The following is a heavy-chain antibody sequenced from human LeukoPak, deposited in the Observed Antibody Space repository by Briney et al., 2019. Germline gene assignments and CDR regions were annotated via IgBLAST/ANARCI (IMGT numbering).Heavy chain of an antibody. V-gene: IGHV1-46*01. D-gene: IGHD2-15*01. Sequence: ASVKVSCKASGYTFTSHSLHWVRQAPGQGHEWMGVISPGDGRITYSQKFQGGVTLTSDPSTSTVFMDLRGLRSEDTAVFYCARQQEVTADSFYYAMDVWGQGTTVTVSS. CDR1: GYTFTSHS. CDR2: ISPGDGRI. J-gene: IGHJ6*02. CDR3: ARQQEVTADSFYYAMDV.